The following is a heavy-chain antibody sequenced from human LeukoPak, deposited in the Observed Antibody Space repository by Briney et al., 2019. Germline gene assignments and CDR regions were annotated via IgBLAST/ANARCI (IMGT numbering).Heavy chain of an antibody. CDR3: ARGIGSGWYLD. CDR2: INSDGSTT. D-gene: IGHD6-19*01. V-gene: IGHV3-74*01. CDR1: GFTFSSYW. J-gene: IGHJ4*02. Sequence: GGSLSLSCAASGFTFSSYWMHWVRQAPGKGLVWGLHINSDGSTTNYADSVKGRFTNSRDNAKNTLYLQMNSLRAEDTAVYYCARGIGSGWYLDWGQGTLVTVSS.